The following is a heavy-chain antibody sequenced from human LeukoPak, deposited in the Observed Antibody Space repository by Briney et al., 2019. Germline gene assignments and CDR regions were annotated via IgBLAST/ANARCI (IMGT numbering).Heavy chain of an antibody. CDR3: ARVVAARPGYCSGGSCYSGYYYYYYMDV. Sequence: SETLSLTCTVSGGSISSYYWSWIRQPPGKGLEWIGYIYYSGSTNYNPSLKSRVTISVDTSKNQFSLKLSSVTAADTAVYYCARVVAARPGYCSGGSCYSGYYYYYYMDVWGKGTTVTVSS. J-gene: IGHJ6*03. CDR1: GGSISSYY. V-gene: IGHV4-59*01. D-gene: IGHD2-15*01. CDR2: IYYSGST.